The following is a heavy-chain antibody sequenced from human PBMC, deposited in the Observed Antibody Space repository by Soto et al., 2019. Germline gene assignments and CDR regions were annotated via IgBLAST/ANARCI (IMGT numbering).Heavy chain of an antibody. CDR3: ARGGTYTYGLADY. CDR2: INSGGSST. V-gene: IGHV3-74*01. Sequence: GGSLRLSCAASGFTFSNYWMHWVRQAPGKGLVWVSRINSGGSSTSYADSVKGRLTISRDNAKNTLYLQMNSLRAEDTAVYYCARGGTYTYGLADYWGQRTLVTVSS. CDR1: GFTFSNYW. D-gene: IGHD5-18*01. J-gene: IGHJ4*02.